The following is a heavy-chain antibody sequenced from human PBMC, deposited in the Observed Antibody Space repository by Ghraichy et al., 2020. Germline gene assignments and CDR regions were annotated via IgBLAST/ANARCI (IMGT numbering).Heavy chain of an antibody. J-gene: IGHJ3*01. CDR1: GFTFRSYA. CDR3: ARDSGYYDSGGYYYVASDAFDF. CDR2: ISDDGSNK. D-gene: IGHD3-22*01. Sequence: GESLNISCAASGFTFRSYAMHWVRQAPGKGLEWVAVISDDGSNKFYADSVKGRFSISRDNSKNTLYLQMNSLRAEDTAVFYCARDSGYYDSGGYYYVASDAFDFWGHGTMVTVSS. V-gene: IGHV3-30*04.